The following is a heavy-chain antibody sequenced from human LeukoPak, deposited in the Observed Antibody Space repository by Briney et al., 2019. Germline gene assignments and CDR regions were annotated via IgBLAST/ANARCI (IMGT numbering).Heavy chain of an antibody. V-gene: IGHV3-21*01. Sequence: GGSLRLSCVASGFTFSSYSMNWVRQAPGKGLEWVSSISSSSSYIYYADSVKGRFTISRDNAKNSLYLQMNSLRAEDTAVYYCARDESQRDSSGYAVDYWGQGTLVTVSS. D-gene: IGHD3-22*01. CDR3: ARDESQRDSSGYAVDY. CDR1: GFTFSSYS. CDR2: ISSSSSYI. J-gene: IGHJ4*02.